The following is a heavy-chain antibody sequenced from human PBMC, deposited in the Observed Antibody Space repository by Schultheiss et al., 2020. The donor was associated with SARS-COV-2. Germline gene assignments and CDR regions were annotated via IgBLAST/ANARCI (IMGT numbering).Heavy chain of an antibody. V-gene: IGHV3-48*03. Sequence: GGSLRLSCAASGFTFSSYDMHWVRQAPGKGLEWVSYISSSGSTIYYADSVKGRFTISRDNAKNSLYLQMNSLRAEDTAVYYCARRYESYRLNDAFDIWGQGTMVTVSS. CDR1: GFTFSSYD. CDR2: ISSSGSTI. J-gene: IGHJ3*02. D-gene: IGHD3-16*02. CDR3: ARRYESYRLNDAFDI.